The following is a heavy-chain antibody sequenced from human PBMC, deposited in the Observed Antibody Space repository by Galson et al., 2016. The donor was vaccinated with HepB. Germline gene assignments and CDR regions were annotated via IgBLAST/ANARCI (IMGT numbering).Heavy chain of an antibody. V-gene: IGHV4-59*01. CDR1: GGSISRYY. CDR2: IYYSGST. Sequence: SETLSLTCTVSGGSISRYYWSWIRQPPGKGLEWIGYIYYSGSTTYNPSLKSRVIISVDTSKNQFSLKLSSATAADTAVYYCARVLTGYSYADYRYFDLWGRGTLVTVSS. J-gene: IGHJ2*01. D-gene: IGHD5-18*01. CDR3: ARVLTGYSYADYRYFDL.